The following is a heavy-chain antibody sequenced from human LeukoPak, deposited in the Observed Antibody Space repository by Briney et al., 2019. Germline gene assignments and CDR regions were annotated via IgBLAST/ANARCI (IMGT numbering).Heavy chain of an antibody. V-gene: IGHV3-30*02. J-gene: IGHJ3*02. CDR2: IQYDGSKK. CDR3: AKDKGPNWNDAFDI. Sequence: GGSLRLSCAASGFTFSSFGMHWVRQAPGKGLEWVAFIQYDGSKKFYTDSVKGRFTISRDNSKNTLNLQMNSLRAEDTAVYYCAKDKGPNWNDAFDIWGQGTMVTVSS. CDR1: GFTFSSFG. D-gene: IGHD1-20*01.